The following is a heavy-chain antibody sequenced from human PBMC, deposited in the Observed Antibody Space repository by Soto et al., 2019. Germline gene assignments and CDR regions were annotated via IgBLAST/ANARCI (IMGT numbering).Heavy chain of an antibody. J-gene: IGHJ4*02. CDR2: IKGDGSDK. Sequence: GGSLRLSCAASGFTFGNFWMTWVRQAPGKGLEWVAMIKGDGSDKYYVDSVRDRFTISRDNTKNSLYLQMNSLRAEDTALYYCVRDSGNDLLTGYQHFDYWSQGTQVTVSS. CDR3: VRDSGNDLLTGYQHFDY. V-gene: IGHV3-7*03. CDR1: GFTFGNFW. D-gene: IGHD3-9*01.